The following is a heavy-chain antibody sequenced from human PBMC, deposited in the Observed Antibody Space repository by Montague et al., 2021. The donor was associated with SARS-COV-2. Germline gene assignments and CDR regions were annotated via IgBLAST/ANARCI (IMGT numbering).Heavy chain of an antibody. CDR2: IYSGGST. D-gene: IGHD6-13*01. J-gene: IGHJ6*02. CDR1: GFTVSSNY. CDR3: ARGGHSSSWYYYYGMDV. V-gene: IGHV3-53*01. Sequence: SLRLSCEASGFTVSSNYMSWVRQAPGKGLEWVSVIYSGGSTYYAXSVXGRFTISRDNSKNTLYLQMNSLRAEDTAVYYCARGGHSSSWYYYYGMDVWGQGTTVTVSS.